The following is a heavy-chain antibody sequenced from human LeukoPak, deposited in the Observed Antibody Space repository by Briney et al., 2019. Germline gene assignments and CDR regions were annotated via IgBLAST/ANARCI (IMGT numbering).Heavy chain of an antibody. D-gene: IGHD3-3*01. V-gene: IGHV4-4*07. CDR2: IYTSGST. CDR3: ARHYDFRSGYYAAFDV. Sequence: SETLSLTCTVSGGSISSYYWSWIRQPAGKGLEWIGRIYTSGSTNYNPSLKSRVTMSEDTSKNQSSLRLSSVTAADTAVYYCARHYDFRSGYYAAFDVWGQGTMVTVSS. CDR1: GGSISSYY. J-gene: IGHJ3*01.